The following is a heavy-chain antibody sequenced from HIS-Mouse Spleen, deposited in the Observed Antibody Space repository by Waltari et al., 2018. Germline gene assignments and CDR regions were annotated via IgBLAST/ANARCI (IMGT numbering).Heavy chain of an antibody. Sequence: EVQLVQSGGGLVKPGGSLRLSCAASGFTFSSYSMNWVRQAPGKGLEWVSSISSSSSYRYYADSVKGRFTISRDNAKNSLYLQMNSLRAEDTAVYYCARRLLTGDAFDIWGQGTMVTVSS. CDR3: ARRLLTGDAFDI. CDR2: ISSSSSYR. V-gene: IGHV3-21*01. CDR1: GFTFSSYS. J-gene: IGHJ3*02. D-gene: IGHD7-27*01.